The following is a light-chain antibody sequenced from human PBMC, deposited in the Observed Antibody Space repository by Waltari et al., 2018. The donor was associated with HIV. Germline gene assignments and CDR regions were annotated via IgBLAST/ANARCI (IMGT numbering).Light chain of an antibody. CDR2: GVS. CDR1: QHIKTF. J-gene: IGKJ5*01. CDR3: QQTYSVSIT. V-gene: IGKV1-39*01. Sequence: IQLTQSPSSLSASLGDKVTITCRASQHIKTFLNWYQVRPGKAPRVLVYGVSNPPTGVPPRFTGDGSGSDFTLTINNLQPEDFASYFCQQTYSVSITFGPGTRLEI.